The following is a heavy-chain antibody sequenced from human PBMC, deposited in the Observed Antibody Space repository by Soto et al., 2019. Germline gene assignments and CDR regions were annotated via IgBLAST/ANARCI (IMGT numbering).Heavy chain of an antibody. V-gene: IGHV1-46*01. CDR1: GYIFIHYY. CDR2: IKPNGGST. Sequence: HVQLVQSGAEVKKPGASVKVSCTASGYIFIHYYIHWVRQAPGQGLEWMAIIKPNGGSTNDAQNFQGRVTVTRDTSTSTVSMELNSLGSDDTAVYICARSLLQGDFWGQGTLVTVSS. CDR3: ARSLLQGDF. J-gene: IGHJ4*02. D-gene: IGHD2-21*01.